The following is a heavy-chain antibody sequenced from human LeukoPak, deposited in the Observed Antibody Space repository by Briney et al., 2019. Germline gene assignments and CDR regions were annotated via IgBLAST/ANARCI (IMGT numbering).Heavy chain of an antibody. CDR3: EGGIRDTRGYFALDI. J-gene: IGHJ3*02. V-gene: IGHV1-8*03. D-gene: IGHD3-22*01. CDR1: GYTFSSYD. CDR2: MNPNADRGNI. Sequence: ASVKVFCKASGYTFSSYDINWMRQATGQGLEWMGWMNPNADRGNIGYEQKFQGRVTFTRDTSISTAYMELTNLRSEDTVLYQGEGGIRDTRGYFALDIWGQGTMVIVSS.